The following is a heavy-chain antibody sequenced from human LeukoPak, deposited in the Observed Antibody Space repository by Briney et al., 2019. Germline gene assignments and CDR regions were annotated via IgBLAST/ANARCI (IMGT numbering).Heavy chain of an antibody. V-gene: IGHV4-34*01. CDR2: INHSGST. CDR3: ASGLDGYNSY. J-gene: IGHJ4*02. Sequence: TTSETLSLTCAVYGGSFSGYYWSWIRQPPGKGLEWIGEINHSGSTNYNPSLKSRVTISVDTSKNQFSLKLSSVTAADTAVYYCASGLDGYNSYWGQGTLVTVSS. D-gene: IGHD5-24*01. CDR1: GGSFSGYY.